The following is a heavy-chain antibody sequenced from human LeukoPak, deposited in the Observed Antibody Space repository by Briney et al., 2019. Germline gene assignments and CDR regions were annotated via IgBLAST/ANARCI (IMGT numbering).Heavy chain of an antibody. Sequence: SETLSLTCTVSGGSISSYYWSWIRQPAGKGLEWIGRIYTSGSTNYNPSLKSRVTMSVDTSKNQFSLKLSSVTAADTAVYYCARADTYYDILTGYGDYWGQGTLVTVSS. CDR1: GGSISSYY. J-gene: IGHJ4*02. CDR2: IYTSGST. V-gene: IGHV4-4*07. D-gene: IGHD3-9*01. CDR3: ARADTYYDILTGYGDY.